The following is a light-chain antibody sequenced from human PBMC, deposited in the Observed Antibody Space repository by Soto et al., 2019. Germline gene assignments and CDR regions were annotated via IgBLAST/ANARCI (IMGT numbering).Light chain of an antibody. CDR3: CSYTSSSNWV. Sequence: QSVLTQPASVSGSPGQSITISCTGTSTDVGGYNYVSWYQQHPGKAPKLMIYGVNNRPSGVSNRFSGSKSGNTASLTISGLQAEDEADYYCCSYTSSSNWVFGGGTKVTVL. J-gene: IGLJ3*02. CDR2: GVN. CDR1: STDVGGYNY. V-gene: IGLV2-14*01.